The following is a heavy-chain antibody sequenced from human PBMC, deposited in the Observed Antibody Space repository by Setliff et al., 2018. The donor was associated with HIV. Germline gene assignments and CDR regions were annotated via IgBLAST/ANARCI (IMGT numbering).Heavy chain of an antibody. Sequence: SETLSLTCTVSGGSISSGGYYWSWIRQHPGKGLEWIGYIYYSGSTYYNPSLKSRVTISVDTSKNQFSLKLSSVTAADTAVYYCARKGSIAARRYDYWGQGTLVTVSS. CDR1: GGSISSGGYY. CDR2: IYYSGST. CDR3: ARKGSIAARRYDY. D-gene: IGHD6-6*01. J-gene: IGHJ4*02. V-gene: IGHV4-31*03.